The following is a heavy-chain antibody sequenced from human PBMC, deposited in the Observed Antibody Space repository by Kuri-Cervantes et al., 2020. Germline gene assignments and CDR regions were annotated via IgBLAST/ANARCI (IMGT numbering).Heavy chain of an antibody. CDR1: GYTFTSYA. CDR3: ARAEAVTMVQGVIGFSVDY. D-gene: IGHD3-10*01. CDR2: INAGNGNT. J-gene: IGHJ4*02. Sequence: ASVKVSCKASGYTFTSYAMHWVRQAPGQRLEWMGWINAGNGNTKYSQKFQGWVTMTRDTSISTAYMELSRLRSDDTAVYYCARAEAVTMVQGVIGFSVDYWGQGTLVTVSS. V-gene: IGHV1-3*01.